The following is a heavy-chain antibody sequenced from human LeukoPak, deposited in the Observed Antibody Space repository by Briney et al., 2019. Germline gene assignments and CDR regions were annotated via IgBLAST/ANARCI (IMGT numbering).Heavy chain of an antibody. CDR3: ARDFPYYYDISGYYFDY. CDR2: MSYDRTTT. CDR1: GFSFSSYS. V-gene: IGHV3-30*04. J-gene: IGHJ4*02. D-gene: IGHD3-22*01. Sequence: GGSLRLSCVASGFSFSSYSMHWVRQAPGKGLEWVAVMSYDRTTTFYGDSVEGRFTISRDNSKNTLYSQMNSLRAEDTAVYYCARDFPYYYDISGYYFDYWGQGTLVTVSS.